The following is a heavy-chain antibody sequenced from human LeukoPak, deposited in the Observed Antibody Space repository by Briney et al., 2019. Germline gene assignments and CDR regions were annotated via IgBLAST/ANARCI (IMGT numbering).Heavy chain of an antibody. V-gene: IGHV3-23*01. Sequence: GGSLRLSCAASGFTFSSYAMSWVRQAPGKGLEWVSAISGSGGSTYYADSVKGRFTISRDNSKNTLYLQMNSLRAEDTAVYYCANVGGPTVTGIRASFDYWGQGTLVTVSS. CDR2: ISGSGGST. J-gene: IGHJ4*02. D-gene: IGHD4-17*01. CDR3: ANVGGPTVTGIRASFDY. CDR1: GFTFSSYA.